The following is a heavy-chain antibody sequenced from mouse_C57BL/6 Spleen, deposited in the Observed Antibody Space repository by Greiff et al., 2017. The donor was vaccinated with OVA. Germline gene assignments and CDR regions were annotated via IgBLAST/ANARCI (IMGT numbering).Heavy chain of an antibody. CDR1: GYAFSSSW. CDR3: ASYGSSQPLDY. V-gene: IGHV1-82*01. CDR2: IYPGDGDT. D-gene: IGHD1-1*01. J-gene: IGHJ2*01. Sequence: QVQLQQSGPELVKPGASVKISCKASGYAFSSSWMNWVKQRPGKGLEWIGRIYPGDGDTNYNGKFKGKATLTADKSSSTAYMQLSSLTSEDSAVYFCASYGSSQPLDYWGQGTTLTVSS.